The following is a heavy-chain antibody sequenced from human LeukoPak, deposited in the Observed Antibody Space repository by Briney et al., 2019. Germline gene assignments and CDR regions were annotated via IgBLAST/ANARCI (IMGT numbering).Heavy chain of an antibody. D-gene: IGHD5-12*01. V-gene: IGHV3-48*03. CDR3: ARDRGWGMDV. Sequence: HPGGSLRLFCAASGFTFSSYEMNWVRQAPGKGLEWVSYISSSGSTIYYADSVKGRFTISRDNAKNSLYLQMNSLRAEDTAVYYCARDRGWGMDVWGKGTTVTISS. J-gene: IGHJ6*03. CDR2: ISSSGSTI. CDR1: GFTFSSYE.